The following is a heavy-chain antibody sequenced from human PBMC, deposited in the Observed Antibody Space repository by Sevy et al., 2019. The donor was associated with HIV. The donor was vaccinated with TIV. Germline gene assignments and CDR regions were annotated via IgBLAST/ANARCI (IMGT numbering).Heavy chain of an antibody. Sequence: GGSLRLSCAASGFTVSTNYMSWVRQAPGKGLEWVSVIYSGGNTYYADSVKGRFTISRDNSKNTLYLQMNSLRAEDTAVYYCARVGFDSSGHHNRGGYFDYWGQGTLVTVSS. CDR3: ARVGFDSSGHHNRGGYFDY. V-gene: IGHV3-53*01. J-gene: IGHJ4*02. CDR2: IYSGGNT. D-gene: IGHD3-22*01. CDR1: GFTVSTNY.